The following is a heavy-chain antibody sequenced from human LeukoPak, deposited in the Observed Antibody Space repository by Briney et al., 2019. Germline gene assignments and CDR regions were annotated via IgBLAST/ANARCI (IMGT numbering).Heavy chain of an antibody. CDR2: ISSSISYI. V-gene: IGHV3-21*01. CDR3: ARVPVDCGELSLYRSCRRYYYMDV. D-gene: IGHD3-16*02. Sequence: PGGSLRLSCVVSGFTSDFTFSRFWTNWVRQAPGKGLEWFASISSSISYIYYADSVKGRFTISRDNAKNSLYLQMNSLRAEDTAVYYCARVPVDCGELSLYRSCRRYYYMDVWGKGTTVTVSS. J-gene: IGHJ6*03. CDR1: GFTSDFTFSRFW.